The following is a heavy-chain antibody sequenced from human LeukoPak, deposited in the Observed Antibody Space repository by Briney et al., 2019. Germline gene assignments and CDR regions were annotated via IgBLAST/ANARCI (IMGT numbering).Heavy chain of an antibody. V-gene: IGHV3-30*18. CDR1: GFTFNNYG. Sequence: AGGSLRLSCAASGFTFNNYGFHWVRQAPGKGLEWVALISYDGSNKYYADSVQGRFTISRDNSKNTLYLQMNSLRAEDTAVYYCAKDVSLVVVVAATLFDYWGQGTLVTVSS. J-gene: IGHJ4*02. CDR3: AKDVSLVVVVAATLFDY. D-gene: IGHD2-15*01. CDR2: ISYDGSNK.